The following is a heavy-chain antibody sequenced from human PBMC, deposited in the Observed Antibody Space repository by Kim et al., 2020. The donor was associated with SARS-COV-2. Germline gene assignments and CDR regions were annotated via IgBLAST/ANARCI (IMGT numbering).Heavy chain of an antibody. Sequence: ASVKVSWKASGYTFTSYAMNWVRQAPGQGLEWMGWINTNTGNPTYAQGFTGRFVFSLDTSVSTAYLQISSLKAEDTAVYYCARDLSSSSPYYYYYYMDVWGKGTTVTVSS. D-gene: IGHD6-6*01. CDR3: ARDLSSSSPYYYYYYMDV. CDR2: INTNTGNP. V-gene: IGHV7-4-1*02. CDR1: GYTFTSYA. J-gene: IGHJ6*03.